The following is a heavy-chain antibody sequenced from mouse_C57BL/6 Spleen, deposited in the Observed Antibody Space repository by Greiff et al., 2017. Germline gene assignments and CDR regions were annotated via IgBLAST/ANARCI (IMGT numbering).Heavy chain of an antibody. D-gene: IGHD1-1*01. CDR1: GYAFSSYW. V-gene: IGHV1-80*01. J-gene: IGHJ1*03. CDR2: IYPGDGDT. CDR3: ARSGGSSSYWYFDV. Sequence: LVESGAELVKPGASVKISCKASGYAFSSYWMNWVKQRPGKGLEWIGQIYPGDGDTNYNGKFKGKATLTADKSSSTAYMRLSSLTSEDSAVYFCARSGGSSSYWYFDVWGTGTTVTVSS.